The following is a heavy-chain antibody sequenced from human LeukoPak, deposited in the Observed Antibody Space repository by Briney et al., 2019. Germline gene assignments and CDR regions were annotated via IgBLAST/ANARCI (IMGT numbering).Heavy chain of an antibody. CDR2: INHSGST. Sequence: SETLSLTCAVYGGSFSGYYWSWIRQPPGKGLEWIGEINHSGSTNYNPSLKSRVTISVDTSKNQFSLKLSSVTAADTAVYYCARERSGWAQPLDYWGQGTLVTVSS. V-gene: IGHV4-34*01. D-gene: IGHD3-3*01. CDR3: ARERSGWAQPLDY. J-gene: IGHJ4*02. CDR1: GGSFSGYY.